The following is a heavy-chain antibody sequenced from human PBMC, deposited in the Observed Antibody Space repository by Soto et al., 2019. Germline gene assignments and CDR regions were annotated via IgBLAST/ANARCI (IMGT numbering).Heavy chain of an antibody. CDR2: IYTSGST. Sequence: SETLSLTCTVSGGSISSYYWSWIRQPAGKGLEWIGRIYTSGSTNYNPSLKSRVTMSVDTSKNQFSLKLSSVTAADTAVYYCARDSGGNRSGAYYYYYGMDVWGQGTTVTVSS. CDR1: GGSISSYY. CDR3: ARDSGGNRSGAYYYYYGMDV. J-gene: IGHJ6*02. V-gene: IGHV4-4*07. D-gene: IGHD2-15*01.